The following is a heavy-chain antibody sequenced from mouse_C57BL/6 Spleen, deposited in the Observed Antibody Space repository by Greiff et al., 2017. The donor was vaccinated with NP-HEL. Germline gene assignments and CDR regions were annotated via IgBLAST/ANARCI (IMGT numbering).Heavy chain of an antibody. Sequence: EVLLVESGGGLVKPGGSLTLSCAASGFTFSDYGMHWVRQAPEKGLEWVAYISSGSSTIYYADTVKGRFTISRDNATNTLFLQMTSLRSEDTARYYCSRSFMTGDAMDYWGQGTSVTVSS. CDR3: SRSFMTGDAMDY. D-gene: IGHD1-1*01. J-gene: IGHJ4*01. CDR1: GFTFSDYG. V-gene: IGHV5-17*01. CDR2: ISSGSSTI.